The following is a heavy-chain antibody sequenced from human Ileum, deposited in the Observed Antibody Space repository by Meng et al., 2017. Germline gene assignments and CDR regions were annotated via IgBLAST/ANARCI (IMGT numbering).Heavy chain of an antibody. CDR3: ARVSYNKGSPKFDS. CDR2: IYESGTT. D-gene: IGHD1-14*01. V-gene: IGHV4-4*02. CDR1: GDSIRNGNW. J-gene: IGHJ4*02. Sequence: LKDEGPGLGTPSEALSLSCAVSGDSIRNGNWWSWVRQPPGKGREWIGEIYESGTTNYNPSLKSRVTISVDKSKNEFSLKLSSVTAADTALYYCARVSYNKGSPKFDSWGQGTLVTVSS.